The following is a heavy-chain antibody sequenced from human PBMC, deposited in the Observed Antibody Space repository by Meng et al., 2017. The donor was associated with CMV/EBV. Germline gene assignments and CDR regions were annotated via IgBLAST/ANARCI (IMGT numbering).Heavy chain of an antibody. CDR1: GFTFSSYA. D-gene: IGHD3-3*01. V-gene: IGHV3-23*01. Sequence: GESLKISCAASGFTFSSYAMSWVRQAPGKGLEWVSAISGSGGSTYYADSVKGRFTISRDNSKNTLYLQMNSLRAEDTAVYYCAKVLWSGYDYGMDVWVQGTTVTVSS. CDR3: AKVLWSGYDYGMDV. CDR2: ISGSGGST. J-gene: IGHJ6*02.